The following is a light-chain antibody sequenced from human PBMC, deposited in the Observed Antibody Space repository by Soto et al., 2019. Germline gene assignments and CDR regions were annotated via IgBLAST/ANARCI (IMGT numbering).Light chain of an antibody. J-gene: IGKJ2*01. Sequence: DIQMTQSPSTLSASVGDRVAITCRASQSVSGWLAWYQQKPGKVPKLRIYQASTLEDGVPSRFSGSGSGTEFTLTISSLQPDDSATYYCQHYNDYSYTFGPGTNLEIK. V-gene: IGKV1-5*03. CDR2: QAS. CDR1: QSVSGW. CDR3: QHYNDYSYT.